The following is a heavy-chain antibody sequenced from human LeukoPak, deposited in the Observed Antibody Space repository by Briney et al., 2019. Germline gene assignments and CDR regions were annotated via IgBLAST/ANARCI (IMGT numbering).Heavy chain of an antibody. J-gene: IGHJ4*02. V-gene: IGHV1-8*01. Sequence: ASVKVSCNASGYTFTSYDINWARQATGQGLEWMGWMNPNSGNTGYAQKFQGRVTMTRNTSISTAYMELSSLRSEDTAVYYCARVGYYDSSGYYPFDYWGQGTLVTVSS. D-gene: IGHD3-22*01. CDR1: GYTFTSYD. CDR2: MNPNSGNT. CDR3: ARVGYYDSSGYYPFDY.